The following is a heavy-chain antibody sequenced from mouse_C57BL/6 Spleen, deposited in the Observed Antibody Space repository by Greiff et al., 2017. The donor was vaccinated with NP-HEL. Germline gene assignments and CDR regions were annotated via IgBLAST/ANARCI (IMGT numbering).Heavy chain of an antibody. J-gene: IGHJ4*01. CDR1: GFTFSDYG. V-gene: IGHV5-17*01. D-gene: IGHD1-1*01. Sequence: EVQVVESGGGLVKPGGSLKLSCAASGFTFSDYGMHWVRQAPEKGLEWVAYISSGSSTIYYADTVKGRFTISRDNAKNTLFLQMTSLRSEDTAIYYCAKFYGSSYDYAMDYWGQGTSVTVSS. CDR2: ISSGSSTI. CDR3: AKFYGSSYDYAMDY.